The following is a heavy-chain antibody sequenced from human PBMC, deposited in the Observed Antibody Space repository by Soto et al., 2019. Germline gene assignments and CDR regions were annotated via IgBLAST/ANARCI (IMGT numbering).Heavy chain of an antibody. Sequence: GASVKVSCKASGGTFSSYAISWVRQAPGQGLEWMGGIIPIFGTANYAQKFQGRVTITADESTSTAYMELSSLRSEDTAVYYCARAYLTWTQGNNGSDPWGQGTRVTVSS. V-gene: IGHV1-69*13. CDR2: IIPIFGTA. CDR1: GGTFSSYA. J-gene: IGHJ5*02. D-gene: IGHD1-1*01. CDR3: ARAYLTWTQGNNGSDP.